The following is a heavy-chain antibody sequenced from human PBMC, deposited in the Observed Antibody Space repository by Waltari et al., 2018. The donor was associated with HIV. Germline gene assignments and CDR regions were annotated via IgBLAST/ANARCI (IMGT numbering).Heavy chain of an antibody. CDR2: IWDDGSNY. J-gene: IGHJ4*02. D-gene: IGHD3-3*01. Sequence: QVQLVESGGGVVQPGRSLRLSCAASGFTFSSYGLHWVRQAPGKGLEWVAVIWDDGSNYSYADSVKGLFTISRENSKNTLYLQMNSLRAEDSAVYYCARDLTYSYEQIDYWGQGTQVTVSS. CDR1: GFTFSSYG. V-gene: IGHV3-33*01. CDR3: ARDLTYSYEQIDY.